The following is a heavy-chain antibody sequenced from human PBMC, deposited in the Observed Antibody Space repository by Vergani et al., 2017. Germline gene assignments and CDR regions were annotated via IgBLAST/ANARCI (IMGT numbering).Heavy chain of an antibody. CDR3: ARVFYSSGSYVFFF. J-gene: IGHJ4*02. CDR2: INGSDDKT. Sequence: EVQLVESGGGRVRPGGSLRLSCEVSGFKFDDYGVSWVRQAPGKGLEWVSSINGSDDKTYYTDSVRGRFSISRDTSKNTLYLQMNSLRAEDTGVYFCARVFYSSGSYVFFFWGQGTLVTVSS. V-gene: IGHV3-23*04. CDR1: GFKFDDYG. D-gene: IGHD6-19*01.